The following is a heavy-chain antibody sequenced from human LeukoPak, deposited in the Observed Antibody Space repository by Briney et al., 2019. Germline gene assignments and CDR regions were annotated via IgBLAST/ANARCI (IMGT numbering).Heavy chain of an antibody. CDR1: GFTFSSYS. CDR3: ARDAARDSSGYYYYYYGMDV. V-gene: IGHV3-21*01. Sequence: GGSLRLSCAASGFTFSSYSMNWVRQAPGKGLEWVSSISSSSSYIYYADSVKGRFTISRDNAKNSLYLQMNSLRAEDTAVYYCARDAARDSSGYYYYYYGMDVWGQGTTVTVSS. D-gene: IGHD3-22*01. CDR2: ISSSSSYI. J-gene: IGHJ6*02.